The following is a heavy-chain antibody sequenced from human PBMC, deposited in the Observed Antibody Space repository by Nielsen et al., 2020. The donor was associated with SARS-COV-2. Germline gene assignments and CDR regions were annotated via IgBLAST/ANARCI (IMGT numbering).Heavy chain of an antibody. Sequence: SLKISCVVSGFTLSSYGMSWVRQAPGKGLEWVSGISWNSGSIGDADSVKGRFTISRDNTKNSLYLQMNSLRAEDTALYYCAKAQGDYEDYGMDVWGQGTTVTVSS. D-gene: IGHD4-17*01. CDR3: AKAQGDYEDYGMDV. CDR1: GFTLSSYG. V-gene: IGHV3-9*01. J-gene: IGHJ6*02. CDR2: ISWNSGSI.